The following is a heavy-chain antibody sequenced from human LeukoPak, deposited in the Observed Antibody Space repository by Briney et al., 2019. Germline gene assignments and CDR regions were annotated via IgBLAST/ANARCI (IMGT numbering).Heavy chain of an antibody. CDR2: IYYSGST. CDR3: ARGVFDFWSGYYVTFDY. V-gene: IGHV4-59*01. CDR1: GGSISSYY. Sequence: TSETLSLTCTVSGGSISSYYWSWIRQPPGKGLEWIGYIYYSGSTNYNPSLKSRVTISVDTSKNQFSLKLSSVTAADTAVYYCARGVFDFWSGYYVTFDYWGQGTLVTVSS. D-gene: IGHD3-3*01. J-gene: IGHJ4*02.